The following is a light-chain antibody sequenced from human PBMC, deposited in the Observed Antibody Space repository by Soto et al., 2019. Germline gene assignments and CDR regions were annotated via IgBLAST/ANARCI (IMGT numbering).Light chain of an antibody. CDR3: QQLTDWPPQWT. V-gene: IGKV3D-20*02. CDR2: GAS. Sequence: EMVMTQSPATLSVSPGERTTLCCRASQSVSSSFLAWYQQKPGQAPRLLIYGASRRATDIPARFSGSGSGTDFTLTISSLEPEDFAVYYCQQLTDWPPQWTFGQGTKVDIK. CDR1: QSVSSSF. J-gene: IGKJ1*01.